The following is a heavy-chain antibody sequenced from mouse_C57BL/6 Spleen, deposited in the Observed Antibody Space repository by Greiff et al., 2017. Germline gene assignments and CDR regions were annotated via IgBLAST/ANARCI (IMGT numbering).Heavy chain of an antibody. Sequence: DVKLVESGGGLVKPGGSLKLSCAASGFTFSDYGMHWVRQAPEKGLEWVAYISSGSSTIYYADTVKGRFTISRDNAKNTLFLQMTSLRSEDTAMYYCAKGTGTMDYWGQGTTLTGSS. J-gene: IGHJ2*01. D-gene: IGHD4-1*01. CDR1: GFTFSDYG. V-gene: IGHV5-17*01. CDR3: AKGTGTMDY. CDR2: ISSGSSTI.